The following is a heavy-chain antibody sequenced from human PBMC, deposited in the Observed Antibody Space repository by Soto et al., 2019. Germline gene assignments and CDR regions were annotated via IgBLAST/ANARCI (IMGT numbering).Heavy chain of an antibody. CDR2: INPSGGST. CDR1: GYTFTSYY. J-gene: IGHJ4*02. CDR3: ARGQIVVVITSHFDY. V-gene: IGHV1-46*01. Sequence: QVQLVQSGAEVKKPGASVKVSCKASGYTFTSYYMHWVRQAPGQGLEWMGIINPSGGSTSYAQKFQGRVTMTRDTSTSTGYMELSILTSEDTAVYYCARGQIVVVITSHFDYWGQGTLVTVSS. D-gene: IGHD3-22*01.